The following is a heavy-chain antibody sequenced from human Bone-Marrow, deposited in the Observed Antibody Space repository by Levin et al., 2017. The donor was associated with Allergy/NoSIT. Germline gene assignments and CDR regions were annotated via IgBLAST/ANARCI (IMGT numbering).Heavy chain of an antibody. V-gene: IGHV3-48*01. CDR2: ISSGSGTM. J-gene: IGHJ4*02. Sequence: LSLTCTASGFTFRSFSMNWVRQAPGKGLEWVSYISSGSGTMYYADSVKGRFTISRDNAKNSLYLQMNSLRAEDTAVYYCARPYSSGWYPPDYWGQGTLVTVSS. CDR3: ARPYSSGWYPPDY. D-gene: IGHD6-19*01. CDR1: GFTFRSFS.